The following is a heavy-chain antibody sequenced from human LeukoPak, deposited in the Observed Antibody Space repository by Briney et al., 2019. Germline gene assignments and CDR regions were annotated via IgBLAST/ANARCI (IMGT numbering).Heavy chain of an antibody. V-gene: IGHV3-7*01. CDR1: GFTFDDYG. D-gene: IGHD1-1*01. J-gene: IGHJ4*02. CDR2: IKQDGSEK. CDR3: ARSLRSGTYFDY. Sequence: GGSLRLSCAASGFTFDDYGMSWVRQAPGKGLEWVANIKQDGSEKYYVDSVKGRFTISRDNAKNSLYLQMNSLRAEDTAVYYCARSLRSGTYFDYWGQGTLVTVSS.